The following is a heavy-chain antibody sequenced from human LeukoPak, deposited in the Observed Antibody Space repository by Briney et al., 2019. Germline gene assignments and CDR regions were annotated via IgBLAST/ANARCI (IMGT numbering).Heavy chain of an antibody. CDR2: ISSNGGST. D-gene: IGHD3-3*01. Sequence: GGSLRLSCAASGFTFSSYAMHWVRQAPGKGLEYVSAISSNGGSTYYANSVKGRFTISRDNSKNTLYLQMGSLRAEDMAVYYRARGGLGYDPQGHMDVWGKGTTVTVSS. CDR3: ARGGLGYDPQGHMDV. J-gene: IGHJ6*03. V-gene: IGHV3-64*01. CDR1: GFTFSSYA.